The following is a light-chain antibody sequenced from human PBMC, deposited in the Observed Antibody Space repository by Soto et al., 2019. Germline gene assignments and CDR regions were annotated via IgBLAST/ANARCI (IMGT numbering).Light chain of an antibody. J-gene: IGLJ1*01. CDR2: RNN. CDR3: AAWDESLSGLYV. Sequence: QSVLTQLPSASGTPGQRVTISCSGSSSNIGSNYVYWYQQLPGTAPKLLIYRNNQRPSGVPDRFSGTKSGTSASLAISGLRSEDEADYYCAAWDESLSGLYVFGTGNKVTVL. V-gene: IGLV1-47*01. CDR1: SSNIGSNY.